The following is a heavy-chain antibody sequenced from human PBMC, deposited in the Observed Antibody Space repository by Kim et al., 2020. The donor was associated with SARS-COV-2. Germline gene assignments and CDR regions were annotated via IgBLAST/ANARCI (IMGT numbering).Heavy chain of an antibody. V-gene: IGHV3-30-3*01. CDR1: GFTFSSYA. CDR3: ARENGISTVGGYEYFDY. Sequence: GGSLRLSCAASGFTFSSYAMHWVRQAPGKGLEWVAVISYDGSNKYYADSVKGRFTISRDNSKNTLYLQMNSLRAEDTAVYYCARENGISTVGGYEYFDY. D-gene: IGHD5-18*01. J-gene: IGHJ4*01. CDR2: ISYDGSNK.